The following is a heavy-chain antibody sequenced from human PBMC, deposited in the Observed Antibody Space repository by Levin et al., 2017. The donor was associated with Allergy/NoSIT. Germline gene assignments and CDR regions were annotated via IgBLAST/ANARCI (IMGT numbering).Heavy chain of an antibody. D-gene: IGHD3-22*01. CDR2: INPNSGGT. CDR1: GYTFTGYY. J-gene: IGHJ4*02. CDR3: ARFDSSGLKDDY. Sequence: ASVKVSCKASGYTFTGYYMHWVRQAPGQGLEWMGRINPNSGGTNYAQKFQGRVTMTRDTSISTAYMGLSRLRSDDTAVYYCARFDSSGLKDDYWGQGTLVTVSS. V-gene: IGHV1-2*06.